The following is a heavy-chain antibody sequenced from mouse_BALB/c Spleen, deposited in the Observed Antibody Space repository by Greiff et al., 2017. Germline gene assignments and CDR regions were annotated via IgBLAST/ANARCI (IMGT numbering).Heavy chain of an antibody. Sequence: DVKLVESGGGLVKPGGSLKLSCAASGFTFSSYAMSWVRQTPEKRLEWVASISSGGSTYYPDSVKGRFTISRDNARNILYLQMSSLRSEDTAMYYCARGDGYDWYFDVWGAGTTVTVSS. D-gene: IGHD2-2*01. CDR2: ISSGGST. J-gene: IGHJ1*01. V-gene: IGHV5-6-5*01. CDR1: GFTFSSYA. CDR3: ARGDGYDWYFDV.